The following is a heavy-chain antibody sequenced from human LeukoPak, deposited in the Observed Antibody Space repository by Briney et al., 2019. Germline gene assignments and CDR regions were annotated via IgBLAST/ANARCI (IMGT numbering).Heavy chain of an antibody. CDR2: ISGSGSST. J-gene: IGHJ4*02. CDR1: GFTFSSYE. D-gene: IGHD6-19*01. V-gene: IGHV3-23*01. Sequence: GGSLRLSCAASGFTFSSYEMNWVRQAPGKGLEWVSSISGSGSSTYYADSVKGRFTISRDNSKNTLFLQMNSLRAEDTAVYHCAKDALSGWYGYSDYWGQGTLVTVSS. CDR3: AKDALSGWYGYSDY.